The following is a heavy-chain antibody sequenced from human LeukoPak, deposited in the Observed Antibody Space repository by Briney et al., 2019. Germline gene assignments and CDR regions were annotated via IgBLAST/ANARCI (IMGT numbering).Heavy chain of an antibody. Sequence: GGSLRLSCAASGFNFGSYSMTWVRQAPGKGLEWVSVIGADSAATFYADSVKGRFTISRDNGRNTVFLQMSSLRAEDTALYYCARKSASGNYPLDYWGQGTLVTVSS. CDR3: ARKSASGNYPLDY. D-gene: IGHD3-10*01. CDR1: GFNFGSYS. J-gene: IGHJ4*02. V-gene: IGHV3-23*01. CDR2: IGADSAAT.